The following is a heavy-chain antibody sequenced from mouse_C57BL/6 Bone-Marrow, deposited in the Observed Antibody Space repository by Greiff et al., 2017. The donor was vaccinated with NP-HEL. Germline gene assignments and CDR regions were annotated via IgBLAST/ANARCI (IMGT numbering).Heavy chain of an antibody. CDR3: ARRQNYGSSYVVFMDY. CDR2: IHPNSGST. Sequence: VQLQQPGAELVKPGASVKLSCKASGYTFTSYWMHWVKQRPGQGLEWIGMIHPNSGSTNYNEKFKSKATLTVDKSSSTAYMQLSSLTSEDSAVYYCARRQNYGSSYVVFMDYWGQGTSVTVSS. J-gene: IGHJ4*01. D-gene: IGHD1-1*01. CDR1: GYTFTSYW. V-gene: IGHV1-64*01.